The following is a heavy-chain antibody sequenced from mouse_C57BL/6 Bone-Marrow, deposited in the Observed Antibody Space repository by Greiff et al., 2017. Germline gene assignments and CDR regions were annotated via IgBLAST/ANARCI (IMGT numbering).Heavy chain of an antibody. J-gene: IGHJ4*01. CDR1: GFTFSSYG. D-gene: IGHD2-3*01. CDR3: ARYDGYYNAMDY. CDR2: ISSGGSYT. Sequence: EVNVVESGGDLVKPGGSLKLSCAASGFTFSSYGMSWVRQTPDKRLEWVATISSGGSYTYYPDSVKGRFTISRDNAKNTLYLQMSSLKSEDTAMYYCARYDGYYNAMDYWGQGTSVTVSS. V-gene: IGHV5-6*01.